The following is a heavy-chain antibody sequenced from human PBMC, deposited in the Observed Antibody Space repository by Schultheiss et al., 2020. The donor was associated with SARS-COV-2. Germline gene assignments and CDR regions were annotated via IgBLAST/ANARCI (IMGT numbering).Heavy chain of an antibody. J-gene: IGHJ6*02. CDR2: INHSGST. CDR1: GGSFSGYY. CDR3: ARTPYGMDV. Sequence: SETLSLTCAVYGGSFSGYYWSWIRQPPGKGLEWIGEINHSGSTNYNPSLKSRVTISEDTSKNQFSLKLSSVTAADTAVYYCARTPYGMDVWGQGTTVTVSS. V-gene: IGHV4-34*01.